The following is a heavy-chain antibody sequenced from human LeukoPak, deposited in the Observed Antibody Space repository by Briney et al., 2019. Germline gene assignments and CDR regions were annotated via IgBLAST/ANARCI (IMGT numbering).Heavy chain of an antibody. CDR3: ARESGDITAPKKNFDF. J-gene: IGHJ4*02. CDR1: GYIFTAYY. D-gene: IGHD6-13*01. V-gene: IGHV1-2*06. CDR2: IHPNSGGT. Sequence: ASVKVSCKAFGYIFTAYYIHWVRQAPGQGLEWMGRIHPNSGGTNYAQKFQGRVTMTRDTSISTAYMELTSLRSDDTAVYYCARESGDITAPKKNFDFWGQGTLITVSS.